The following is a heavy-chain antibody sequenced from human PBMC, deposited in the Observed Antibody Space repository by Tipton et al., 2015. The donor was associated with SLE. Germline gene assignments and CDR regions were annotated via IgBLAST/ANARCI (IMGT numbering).Heavy chain of an antibody. D-gene: IGHD6-19*01. CDR1: GQSIINYY. J-gene: IGHJ4*02. CDR2: IYNNGNT. V-gene: IGHV4-4*08. CDR3: AISSGWPGFDL. Sequence: TLSLTCTVSGQSIINYYWTWIRQPPGKGLEWIGYIYNNGNTNYNPSLKSRVTTSVDTSKSQFSLNLSSVTAADTAVYYCAISSGWPGFDLWGQGTLVTVSS.